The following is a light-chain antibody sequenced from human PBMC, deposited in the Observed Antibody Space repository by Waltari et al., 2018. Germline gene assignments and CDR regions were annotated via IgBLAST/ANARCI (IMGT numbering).Light chain of an antibody. CDR2: AVS. CDR1: SSDVGNYKS. CDR3: SSYAVSSKGV. Sequence: QSALTQPASVSGSPGQSITISCTGTSSDVGNYKSVSWYQQHPGKAPKLMIYAVSKRPSGVSDRFSGSKSGDMASLTISGLQPEDEAEYFCSSYAVSSKGVFGGGTKVTVL. J-gene: IGLJ2*01. V-gene: IGLV2-23*02.